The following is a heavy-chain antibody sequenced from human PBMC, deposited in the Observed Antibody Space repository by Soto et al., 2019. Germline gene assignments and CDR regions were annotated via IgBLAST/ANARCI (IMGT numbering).Heavy chain of an antibody. CDR3: ARGTYGYYYGMDV. J-gene: IGHJ6*02. D-gene: IGHD3-16*01. Sequence: SVKVSCKASGGTFSSYAISWVRQAPGQGLEWMGGIIPIFGTANYAQKFQGRVTITADKSTSTAYMALSSLRSEDTAVYYCARGTYGYYYGMDVWGQGTTVTVSS. V-gene: IGHV1-69*06. CDR1: GGTFSSYA. CDR2: IIPIFGTA.